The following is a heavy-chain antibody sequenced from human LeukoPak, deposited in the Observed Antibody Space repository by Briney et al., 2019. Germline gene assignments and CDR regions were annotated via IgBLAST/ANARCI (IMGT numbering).Heavy chain of an antibody. V-gene: IGHV1-2*02. D-gene: IGHD2-2*01. CDR2: INPNSGGT. Sequence: GASVTVSFTASGYTFTIYYMHWVRQAPGQGLEWMGWINPNSGGTNYAQKFQGRVTMTRDTSISTAYMELSRLRSDDTAVYYCARDGSNIVVVPAAINYYYYYGMDVWGQGTTVTVSS. CDR1: GYTFTIYY. CDR3: ARDGSNIVVVPAAINYYYYYGMDV. J-gene: IGHJ6*02.